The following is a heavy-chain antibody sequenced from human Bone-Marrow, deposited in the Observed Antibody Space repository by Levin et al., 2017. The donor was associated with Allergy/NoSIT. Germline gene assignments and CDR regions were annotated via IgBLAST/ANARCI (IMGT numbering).Heavy chain of an antibody. V-gene: IGHV3-9*01. J-gene: IGHJ4*02. CDR3: AKDMRGGATTPFYFDY. CDR1: GFTFDDYA. Sequence: GGSLRLSCAASGFTFDDYAMHWVRQAPGKGLEWVATISWNSGSKHYSDFVEGRFSISRDNAKNSLYLEMSSLRAEDTALYYCAKDMRGGATTPFYFDYWGQGTLVTVSS. CDR2: ISWNSGSK. D-gene: IGHD1-26*01.